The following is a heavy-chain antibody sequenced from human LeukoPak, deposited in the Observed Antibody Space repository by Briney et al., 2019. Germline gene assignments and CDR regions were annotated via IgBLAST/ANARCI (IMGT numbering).Heavy chain of an antibody. D-gene: IGHD6-13*01. V-gene: IGHV3-30-3*01. CDR2: ISYDGSNK. CDR3: ARANSSSWSDLDY. Sequence: GGSLRLSCVASGITFSNHWMKWIRQAPGKGLEWVAVISYDGSNKYYADSVKGQFTISRDNSKNTLYLQMDSLRADDTAVYYCARANSSSWSDLDYWGQGTLVTVSS. J-gene: IGHJ4*02. CDR1: GITFSNHW.